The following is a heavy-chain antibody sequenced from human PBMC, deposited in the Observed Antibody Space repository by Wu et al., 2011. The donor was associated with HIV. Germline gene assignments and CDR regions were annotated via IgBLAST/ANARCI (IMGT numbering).Heavy chain of an antibody. CDR3: AGFLWLQSVDF. D-gene: IGHD5-24*01. CDR2: IIPISGTS. J-gene: IGHJ4*02. Sequence: QVQLVQSGAEVKKPGASVKVSCKASGYTFTGYYMHWVRQAPGQGLEWMGGIIPISGTSKYAQKFQGRVTISADKSTSTAYMELRSLRSEDTGVYYCAGFLWLQSVDFWGQGTLVTVSS. CDR1: GYTFTGYY. V-gene: IGHV1-69*06.